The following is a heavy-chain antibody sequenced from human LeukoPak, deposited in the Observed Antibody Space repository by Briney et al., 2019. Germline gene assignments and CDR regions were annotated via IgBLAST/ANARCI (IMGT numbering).Heavy chain of an antibody. CDR3: ARLTPPFDY. D-gene: IGHD3-16*01. Sequence: GGSLRLSCAASGFTFSSYWMHWFRQAPGKGLVWVARINSDGSSTNYADSVKGRFTISRDNAKSTLYLQMNSLRAEDTAVYYCARLTPPFDYWGQGTLATVSS. V-gene: IGHV3-74*01. CDR1: GFTFSSYW. J-gene: IGHJ4*02. CDR2: INSDGSST.